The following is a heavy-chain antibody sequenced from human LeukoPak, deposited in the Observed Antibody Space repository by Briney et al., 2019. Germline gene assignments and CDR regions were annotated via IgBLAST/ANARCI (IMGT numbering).Heavy chain of an antibody. J-gene: IGHJ4*02. Sequence: GGSLRLSCAASGFTFSSYDMSWVRRAPGKGLEWVSAICGSGNRIYYAYAVKGRFIVSRGNSKNMFYQQMTSLTAEDTALYYGARGGWYSGRPPPAYWGQRTLVTVS. D-gene: IGHD1-26*01. CDR1: GFTFSSYD. CDR3: ARGGWYSGRPPPAY. V-gene: IGHV3-23*01. CDR2: ICGSGNRI.